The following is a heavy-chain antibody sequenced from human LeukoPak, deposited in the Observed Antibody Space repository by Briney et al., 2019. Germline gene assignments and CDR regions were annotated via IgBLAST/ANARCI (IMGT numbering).Heavy chain of an antibody. Sequence: GGSLRLSCAASGFTFSSYWMSWVRQAPGKGLEWVANIKQDGSEKYYVDSVKGRFTISRDNAKNSLYLQMNSLRAGDTAVYYCARDYYDSSGHQGGFDYWGQGTLVTVSS. CDR3: ARDYYDSSGHQGGFDY. D-gene: IGHD3-22*01. V-gene: IGHV3-7*01. CDR2: IKQDGSEK. CDR1: GFTFSSYW. J-gene: IGHJ4*02.